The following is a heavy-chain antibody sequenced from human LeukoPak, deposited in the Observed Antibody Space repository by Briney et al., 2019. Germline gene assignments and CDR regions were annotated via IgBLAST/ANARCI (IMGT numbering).Heavy chain of an antibody. CDR3: ARDGGYNAFDI. D-gene: IGHD5-12*01. CDR1: GFTFSTYW. J-gene: IGHJ3*02. V-gene: IGHV3-74*01. CDR2: INSDGSTT. Sequence: GGSLRLSCAASGFTFSTYWMQWVRQAPGKGLVWVSRINSDGSTTTYADSVKGRFTISRDNAKNTLYLQMNSLRAEDTAVYYCARDGGYNAFDIWGQGTMVTVSS.